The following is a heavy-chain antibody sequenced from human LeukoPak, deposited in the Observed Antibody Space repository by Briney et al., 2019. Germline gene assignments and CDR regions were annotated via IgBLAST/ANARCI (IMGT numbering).Heavy chain of an antibody. J-gene: IGHJ4*02. CDR2: ISAYNGNT. Sequence: GASVKVSCKASGYSFSNFHINWVRQAPGQGLEWMGWISAYNGNTNYAQRLQGRVTMTTDTSTSTAYMELRSLRSDDTAVYYCARGVSDPTPNDYWGQGTLVTVSS. D-gene: IGHD4-23*01. CDR1: GYSFSNFH. V-gene: IGHV1-18*01. CDR3: ARGVSDPTPNDY.